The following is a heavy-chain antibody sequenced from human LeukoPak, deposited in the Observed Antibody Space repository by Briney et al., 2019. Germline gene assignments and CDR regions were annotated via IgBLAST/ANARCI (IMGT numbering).Heavy chain of an antibody. J-gene: IGHJ4*02. CDR1: GGSVSSTNYY. V-gene: IGHV4-39*01. Sequence: PSETLSLTCTVSGGSVSSTNYYWGWIRQPPGKDLEWIGSIYYSGSTFYNPSLESRVTISVDTSKNQVSLKLSSVTAADTAVYYCARTPYYDYVRGTHRYELYYFDYWGQGTLVTVSS. CDR3: ARTPYYDYVRGTHRYELYYFDY. D-gene: IGHD3-16*02. CDR2: IYYSGST.